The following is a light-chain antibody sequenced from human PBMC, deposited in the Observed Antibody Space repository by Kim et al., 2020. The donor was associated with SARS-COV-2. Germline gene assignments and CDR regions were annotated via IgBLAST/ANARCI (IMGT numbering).Light chain of an antibody. CDR3: QSYDSSNQV. Sequence: NFMLTQPHSVSESPGKTVTISCTGSSGSIASNYVQWYQQRPGSAPTTVIYEDNQRPSGVPERFSGSIDSSSNSASLTISGLKTDDEADYYCQSYDSSNQVFGGGTQLTVL. V-gene: IGLV6-57*02. J-gene: IGLJ3*02. CDR2: EDN. CDR1: SGSIASNY.